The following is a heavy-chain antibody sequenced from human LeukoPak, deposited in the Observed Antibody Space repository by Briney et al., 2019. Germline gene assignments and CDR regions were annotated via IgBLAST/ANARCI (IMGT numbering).Heavy chain of an antibody. V-gene: IGHV3-7*01. J-gene: IGHJ4*02. CDR3: ARESIVVVSKAFDY. Sequence: GGSLRLSCAASGFTFSHYWMSWVRQAPGKGLEWVANIKQDGTEKNYVDSVKGRFTISRDNAENSLYLQMDSLRAEDTAVYYCARESIVVVSKAFDYWGQGTLVTVSS. CDR2: IKQDGTEK. CDR1: GFTFSHYW. D-gene: IGHD3-22*01.